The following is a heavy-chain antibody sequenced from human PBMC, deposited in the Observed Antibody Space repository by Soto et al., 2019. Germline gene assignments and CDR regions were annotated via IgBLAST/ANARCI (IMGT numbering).Heavy chain of an antibody. V-gene: IGHV3-72*01. CDR1: GFTFSDHY. J-gene: IGHJ6*02. D-gene: IGHD5-12*01. CDR2: SRNKANSYTT. CDR3: AKDSARWLPSSYYYYGMDV. Sequence: GVSLRLSCAASGFTFSDHYMNWVRQAPGKGLEWIGRSRNKANSYTTEYAASLKGRFSISRDGSQNSLYLQMNSLRAEDTAVYYCAKDSARWLPSSYYYYGMDVWGQGTTVTVSS.